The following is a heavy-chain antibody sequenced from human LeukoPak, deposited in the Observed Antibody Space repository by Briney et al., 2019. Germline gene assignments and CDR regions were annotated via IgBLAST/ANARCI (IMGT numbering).Heavy chain of an antibody. CDR2: IYHSGST. J-gene: IGHJ4*02. CDR1: GGSIRRADYY. V-gene: IGHV4-39*07. D-gene: IGHD1-7*01. CDR3: ASGTSAGGDHYFDS. Sequence: SETLSLTCTVSGGSIRRADYYWGWIRQSPGKGLEWIGSIYHSGSTYYNPSLQSRVTKSVDPSKNQFSLNLSSVTAADTAVYFCASGTSAGGDHYFDSWGQGTQVTVSS.